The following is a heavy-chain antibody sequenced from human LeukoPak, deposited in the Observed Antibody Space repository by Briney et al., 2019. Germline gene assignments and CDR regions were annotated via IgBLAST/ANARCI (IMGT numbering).Heavy chain of an antibody. CDR3: AREGAVAGDFDY. Sequence: GGSLRLSCAASGFTFSTYSINWVRQAPGKGLEWVSYISSSPSTIYYADSVKGRFTISRDNAKNSLYLQMNSLRAEDTAVYYCAREGAVAGDFDYWGQGTLVTVSS. CDR2: ISSSPSTI. CDR1: GFTFSTYS. V-gene: IGHV3-48*04. J-gene: IGHJ4*02. D-gene: IGHD6-19*01.